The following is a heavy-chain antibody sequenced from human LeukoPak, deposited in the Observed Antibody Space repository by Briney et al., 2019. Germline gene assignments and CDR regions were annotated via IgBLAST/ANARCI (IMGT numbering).Heavy chain of an antibody. CDR3: ARLLHPDQGSSDY. Sequence: SVKVSCKASGGTFSIYAISWVRQAPGQGLEWMGGIIPIFGTANYAQKFQGRVTITADESTSTAYMELSSLRSEDTAVYYCARLLHPDQGSSDYWGQGTLVTVSS. V-gene: IGHV1-69*13. J-gene: IGHJ4*02. D-gene: IGHD2/OR15-2a*01. CDR2: IIPIFGTA. CDR1: GGTFSIYA.